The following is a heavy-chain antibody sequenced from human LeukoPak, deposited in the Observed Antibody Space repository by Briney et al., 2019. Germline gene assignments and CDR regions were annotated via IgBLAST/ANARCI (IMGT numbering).Heavy chain of an antibody. CDR2: ITSRGEST. CDR1: GFTFSIYA. D-gene: IGHD2-2*02. CDR3: AKVTQLLYYAFDI. J-gene: IGHJ3*02. Sequence: GGSLRLSCAASGFTFSIYAMSWVRQAPGKGLQWVSSITSRGESTWYVDSVKGRFTITRDNSENTLYLQMHSLRAEDTAVYYCAKVTQLLYYAFDIWGQGTMVTVSS. V-gene: IGHV3-23*01.